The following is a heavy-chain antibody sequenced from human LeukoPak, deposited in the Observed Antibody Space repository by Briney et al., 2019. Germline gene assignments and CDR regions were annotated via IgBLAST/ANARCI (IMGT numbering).Heavy chain of an antibody. CDR3: ARSYSGSHYWWFDP. J-gene: IGHJ5*02. Sequence: ASVKVSCKASGYTFTAYYIHWVRQAPGHGLEWMGWINPNTGGRSFAQNFQGRVILTRDTSISVAYMELNSLRSDDTATYYCARSYSGSHYWWFDPWGQGTLVTVSS. V-gene: IGHV1-2*02. CDR1: GYTFTAYY. CDR2: INPNTGGR. D-gene: IGHD1-26*01.